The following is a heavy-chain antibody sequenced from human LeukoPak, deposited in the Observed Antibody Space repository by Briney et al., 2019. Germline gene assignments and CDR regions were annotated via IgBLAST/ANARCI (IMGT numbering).Heavy chain of an antibody. CDR1: GGTFSSCA. D-gene: IGHD2-15*01. CDR3: ARDPLDCSGGRCSDY. CDR2: IIPIFGTA. Sequence: GASVKVSCKASGGTFSSCAISWVRQAPGQGLEWMGRIIPIFGTADYAQKFQGRVTITTDESTSTAYMELSSLRSEDTAVYYCARDPLDCSGGRCSDYWGQGALVTVSS. J-gene: IGHJ4*02. V-gene: IGHV1-69*05.